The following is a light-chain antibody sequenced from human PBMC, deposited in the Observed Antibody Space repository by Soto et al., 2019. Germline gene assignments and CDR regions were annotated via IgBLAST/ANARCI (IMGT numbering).Light chain of an antibody. CDR3: KQYNSSPRT. V-gene: IGKV3-15*01. Sequence: EIVMTQSPATLSVSPGERATLSCRASQSVSSNLAWYQQKPGQAPRLLIYGASTRATGIPARFSGSGSGTEFTLTISSLQSEDFAVYYCKQYNSSPRTFGEGTKVEIK. CDR2: GAS. J-gene: IGKJ1*01. CDR1: QSVSSN.